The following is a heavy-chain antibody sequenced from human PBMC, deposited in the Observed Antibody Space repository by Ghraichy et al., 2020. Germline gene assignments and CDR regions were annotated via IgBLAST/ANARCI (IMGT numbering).Heavy chain of an antibody. CDR1: GGSFSGYY. CDR3: ARGSPHLRRAATEYFQH. CDR2: INHSGST. D-gene: IGHD2-15*01. J-gene: IGHJ1*01. V-gene: IGHV4-34*01. Sequence: SETLSLTCTVSGGSFSGYYWSWIRQPPGKGLEWIGEINHSGSTNYNPSLKSRVTISVDTSKNQFSLKLSSVTAADTAVYYCARGSPHLRRAATEYFQHWGQGTLVTVPS.